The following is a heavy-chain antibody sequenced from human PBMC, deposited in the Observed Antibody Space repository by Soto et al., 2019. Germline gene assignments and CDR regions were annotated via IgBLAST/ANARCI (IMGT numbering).Heavy chain of an antibody. V-gene: IGHV3-30*03. D-gene: IGHD6-13*01. CDR2: ISYDGSNK. CDR1: GFTFSSYG. J-gene: IGHJ4*02. CDR3: VSSSWYSAYFDY. Sequence: GGSLRLSCAASGFTFSSYGMHWVHQAPGKGLEWVAVISYDGSNKYYADSVKGRFTISRDNSKNTLYLQMNSLRAEDTAVYYCVSSSWYSAYFDYWGQGTLVTVSS.